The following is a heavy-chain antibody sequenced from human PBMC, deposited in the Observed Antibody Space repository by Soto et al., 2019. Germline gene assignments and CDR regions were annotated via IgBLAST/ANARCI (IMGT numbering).Heavy chain of an antibody. CDR3: ARGRRTTVTIDY. Sequence: PSETLSLTCTVSGGSISSYYWSWIRQPPGKGLEWIGEINHSGSTNYNPSLKGRVTISVDTSKNQFSLKLSSVTAADTAVYYCARGRRTTVTIDYWGQGTLVTVSS. D-gene: IGHD4-17*01. J-gene: IGHJ4*02. CDR1: GGSISSYY. CDR2: INHSGST. V-gene: IGHV4-34*01.